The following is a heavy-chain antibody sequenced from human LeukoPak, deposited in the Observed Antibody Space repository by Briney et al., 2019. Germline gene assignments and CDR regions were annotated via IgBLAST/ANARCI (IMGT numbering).Heavy chain of an antibody. V-gene: IGHV4-59*01. Sequence: SETLSLTCTVSGGSISSYYWSWIRQPPGKGLEWIGYIYYSGSTNYNPSLKSRVTISVDTSKNQFSLKLSSVTAADTAGYYCARGRRQWLVQDWGQGTLVTVSS. CDR1: GGSISSYY. CDR3: ARGRRQWLVQD. CDR2: IYYSGST. D-gene: IGHD6-19*01. J-gene: IGHJ1*01.